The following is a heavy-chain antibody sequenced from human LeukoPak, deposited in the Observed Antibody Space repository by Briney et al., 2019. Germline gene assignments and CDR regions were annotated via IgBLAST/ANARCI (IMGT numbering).Heavy chain of an antibody. CDR3: AREHSGWYDDPDYYYYYGMDV. CDR1: GYSISSGYY. D-gene: IGHD6-19*01. J-gene: IGHJ6*02. Sequence: PSETLSLTCTVSGYSISSGYYWGWIRQPPGKGLEWIGYIYYSGSTNYNPSLKSRATISVDTSKNQFSLKLSSVTAADTAVYYCAREHSGWYDDPDYYYYYGMDVWGQGTTVTVSS. V-gene: IGHV4-61*01. CDR2: IYYSGST.